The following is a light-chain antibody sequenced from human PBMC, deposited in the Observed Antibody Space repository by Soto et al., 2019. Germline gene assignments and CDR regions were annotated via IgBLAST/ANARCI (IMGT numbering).Light chain of an antibody. Sequence: EVVLTQSPDTLSLSPGETATLSCRASQSVDRYVAWYQQKVGQPPRLLIYDAYTRATGVGARFNGSGSATDFTLPLTSLEPEDFAVYESQQRGKWPGTFGRGTKVEMK. CDR1: QSVDRY. CDR3: QQRGKWPGT. V-gene: IGKV3-11*01. J-gene: IGKJ2*02. CDR2: DAY.